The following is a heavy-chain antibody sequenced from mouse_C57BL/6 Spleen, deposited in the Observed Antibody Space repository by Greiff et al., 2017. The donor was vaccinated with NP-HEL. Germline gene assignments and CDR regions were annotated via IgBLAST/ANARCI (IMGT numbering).Heavy chain of an antibody. J-gene: IGHJ2*01. V-gene: IGHV3-6*01. CDR1: GYSITSGYY. CDR3: TRDRELGYFDY. CDR2: ISYDGRN. D-gene: IGHD4-1*01. Sequence: EVQLVESGPGLVKPSQSLSLTCSVTGYSITSGYYWNWIRQFPGNKLEWMGYISYDGRNKYNASFKTRISITRASSKNQLFLNLNSATTEDTASYYSTRDRELGYFDYWGQGTTLTVSS.